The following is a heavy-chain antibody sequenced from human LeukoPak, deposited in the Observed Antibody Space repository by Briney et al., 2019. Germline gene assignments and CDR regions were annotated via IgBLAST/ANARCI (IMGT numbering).Heavy chain of an antibody. D-gene: IGHD4-23*01. CDR1: GYTLTELS. J-gene: IGHJ6*03. V-gene: IGHV1-24*01. Sequence: ASVKVSCKVSGYTLTELSMHWVRQAPGKGLEWMGGFDPEDGETIYAQKFQGRVTMTEDTSTDTAYMELSSLRSEDTAVYYCARAGHYGGKPNYYYYYMDVWGKGTTVTVSS. CDR3: ARAGHYGGKPNYYYYYMDV. CDR2: FDPEDGET.